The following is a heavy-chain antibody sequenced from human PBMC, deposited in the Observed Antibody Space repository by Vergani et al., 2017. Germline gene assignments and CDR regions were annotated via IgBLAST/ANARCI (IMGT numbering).Heavy chain of an antibody. CDR1: GGTFSSYA. Sequence: QVQLVQSGAEVKKPGSSVKVSCKASGGTFSSYAISWVRQAPGQGLEWMGGIIPIFGTANYAQKFQGRVTITADESTSTAYMELSSLRSEDTAVYYCAGGYYDFWSSYAYYYYMDVWGKGTTVTVSS. CDR3: AGGYYDFWSSYAYYYYMDV. D-gene: IGHD3-3*01. J-gene: IGHJ6*03. V-gene: IGHV1-69*01. CDR2: IIPIFGTA.